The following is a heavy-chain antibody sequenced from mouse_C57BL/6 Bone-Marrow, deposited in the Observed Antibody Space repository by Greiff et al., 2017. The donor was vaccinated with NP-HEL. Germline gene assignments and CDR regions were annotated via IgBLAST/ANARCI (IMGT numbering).Heavy chain of an antibody. CDR3: TRRAYYRSCVGWYFAV. CDR2: INPSSGYT. V-gene: IGHV1-7*01. J-gene: IGHJ1*03. CDR1: GYTFTSYW. Sequence: VQLQQSGADLAKPGASVKLSCKASGYTFTSYWMHWVKQRPGQGLEWIGYINPSSGYTKYNQKFKDKATLTADNSSHTAYMQLSRLTYEDSAVFYGTRRAYYRSCVGWYFAVWGTGTTVTVSS. D-gene: IGHD2-12*01.